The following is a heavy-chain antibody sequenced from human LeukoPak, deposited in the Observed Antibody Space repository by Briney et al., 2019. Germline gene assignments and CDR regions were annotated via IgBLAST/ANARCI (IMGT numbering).Heavy chain of an antibody. Sequence: PGGSLRLSCAASGFTFSSYAVSWVRQAPGKGLEWVSAISGSGGSTYYADSVKGRFTISRDNSKNTLYLQMNSVRAENTPVYNCAKIWRSGYYYFDYWGQGTLVTVSS. V-gene: IGHV3-23*01. D-gene: IGHD3-3*01. CDR2: ISGSGGST. CDR1: GFTFSSYA. J-gene: IGHJ4*02. CDR3: AKIWRSGYYYFDY.